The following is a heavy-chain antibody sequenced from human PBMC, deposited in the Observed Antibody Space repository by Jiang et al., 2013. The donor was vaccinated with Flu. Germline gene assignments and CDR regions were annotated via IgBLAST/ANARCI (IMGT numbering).Heavy chain of an antibody. CDR3: ASGVSKVYDFWNGYQLDDY. CDR2: ISSSGSTI. CDR1: GFTFSSYE. J-gene: IGHJ4*02. D-gene: IGHD3-3*01. V-gene: IGHV3-48*03. Sequence: QLVESGGGLVQPGGSLRLSCAASGFTFSSYEMNWVRQAPGKGLEWVSYISSSGSTIYYADSVKGRFTISRDNAKNSLYLQMNSLRAEDTAVYYCASGVSKVYDFWNGYQLDDYWGQGTLVTVSS.